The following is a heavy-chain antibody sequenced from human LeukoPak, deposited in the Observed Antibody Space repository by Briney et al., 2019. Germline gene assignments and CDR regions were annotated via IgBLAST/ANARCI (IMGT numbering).Heavy chain of an antibody. CDR2: VYYSGST. CDR3: ARHLGPGWHAMDG. CDR1: GGSVSSYF. Sequence: SETLSLTCTVSGGSVSSYFWSWIRQPPGKGLEWIGYVYYSGSTNYNPSLESRVTISVDTSKTQFSLRLSSVTAADTAVYYCARHLGPGWHAMDGWGQGTTVTVSS. J-gene: IGHJ6*02. D-gene: IGHD2-15*01. V-gene: IGHV4-59*08.